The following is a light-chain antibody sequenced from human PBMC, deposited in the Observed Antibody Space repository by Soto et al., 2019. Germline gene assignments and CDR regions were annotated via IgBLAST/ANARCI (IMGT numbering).Light chain of an antibody. Sequence: NFMLTQPHSVSESPGKTVTISCTRSSGSIASNYVQWYQQRPGSAPTTVIYEDNQRPSGVPDRFSGSIDSSSNSASLTISGLKTEDEADYYCQSYDSSTWVFGGGTKLNRP. CDR3: QSYDSSTWV. CDR2: EDN. V-gene: IGLV6-57*03. J-gene: IGLJ3*02. CDR1: SGSIASNY.